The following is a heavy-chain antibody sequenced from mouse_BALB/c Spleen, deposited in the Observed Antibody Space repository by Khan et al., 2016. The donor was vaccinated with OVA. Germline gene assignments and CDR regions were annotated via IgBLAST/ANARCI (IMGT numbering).Heavy chain of an antibody. CDR1: GDSITRGY. J-gene: IGHJ3*01. Sequence: EVQLQESGPSLVKPSQTLSLTCSVTGDSITRGYWNWIRKFPGNKLDYMGYISYSGNTYYNPSLKSGISITQDTSKNQYYLQLNSVTTEDTATYYCACELRGLAYWGQGTLVTVS. D-gene: IGHD1-1*01. V-gene: IGHV3-8*02. CDR3: ACELRGLAY. CDR2: ISYSGNT.